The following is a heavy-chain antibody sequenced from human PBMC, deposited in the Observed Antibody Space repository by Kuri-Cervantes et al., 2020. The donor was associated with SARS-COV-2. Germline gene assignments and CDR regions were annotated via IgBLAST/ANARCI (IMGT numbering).Heavy chain of an antibody. D-gene: IGHD6-6*01. CDR2: IFHSGST. Sequence: SETLSLTCAVCGGSISTTNWWTWVRQPPGKGLDWIGQIFHSGSTNYSPSLKSRVTISLDKSKNQFSLNLTSVTAADTAVYYCARSNEYSSSSGIDYWGQGTLVTVSS. CDR3: ARSNEYSSSSGIDY. J-gene: IGHJ4*02. CDR1: GGSISTTNW. V-gene: IGHV4-4*02.